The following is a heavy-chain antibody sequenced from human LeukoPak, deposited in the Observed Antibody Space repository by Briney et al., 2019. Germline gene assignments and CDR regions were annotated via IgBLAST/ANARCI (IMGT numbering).Heavy chain of an antibody. CDR3: ANIPETVVVITTDFDY. D-gene: IGHD3-22*01. V-gene: IGHV1-18*01. J-gene: IGHJ4*02. CDR2: ISAYNGNT. Sequence: ASVKVSCKASGYTFTSYGISWVRQAPGQGLEWMGWISAYNGNTNYAQKLQGRVTMTTDTSTSTAYMELRSLRSDDTAVYYCANIPETVVVITTDFDYWVQGTLVTVSS. CDR1: GYTFTSYG.